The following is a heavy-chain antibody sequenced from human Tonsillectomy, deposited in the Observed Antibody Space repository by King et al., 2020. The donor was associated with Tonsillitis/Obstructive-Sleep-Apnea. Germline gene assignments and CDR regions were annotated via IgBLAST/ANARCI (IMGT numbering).Heavy chain of an antibody. CDR2: IRSKANSYAT. CDR1: GFTFSGSA. CDR3: TRPYYDFWSGYYRYMDV. Sequence: VQLVESGGGLVQPGGSLKLSCAASGFTFSGSAMHWVRQASGKGLEWVGRIRSKANSYATAYAASVKGRFTSSRDDSKNTAYLQMNSLKTEDTAVYYCTRPYYDFWSGYYRYMDVWGKGTTVTVSS. D-gene: IGHD3-3*01. J-gene: IGHJ6*03. V-gene: IGHV3-73*01.